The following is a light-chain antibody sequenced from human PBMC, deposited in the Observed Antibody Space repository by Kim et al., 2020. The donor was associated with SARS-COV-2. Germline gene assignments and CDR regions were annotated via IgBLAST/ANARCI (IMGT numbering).Light chain of an antibody. CDR3: MQGTQFPYS. V-gene: IGKV2-24*01. Sequence: QPASISGKSSQSLLHSDGSTYLSWHHQRPGQPPRLLIYEVSSRLSGVPDRFSGSGAGTDLTLTISGVEAEDVGVYYCMQGTQFPYSFGQGTKLEI. J-gene: IGKJ2*03. CDR1: QSLLHSDGSTY. CDR2: EVS.